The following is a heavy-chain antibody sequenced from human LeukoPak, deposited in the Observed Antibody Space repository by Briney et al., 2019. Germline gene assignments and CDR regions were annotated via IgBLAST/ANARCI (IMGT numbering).Heavy chain of an antibody. V-gene: IGHV4-61*01. CDR3: ASESPRGYFDQ. D-gene: IGHD3-10*01. J-gene: IGHJ4*02. Sequence: SETLSLTCTVSGGSVSSGSYYWGWLRRPPGKGLEGNGYIYYSGSTNYNPSLNRRVTISVDTAKAQFSLKLSTVSAADTAVYYCASESPRGYFDQGGERTLLTVSS. CDR1: GGSVSSGSYY. CDR2: IYYSGST.